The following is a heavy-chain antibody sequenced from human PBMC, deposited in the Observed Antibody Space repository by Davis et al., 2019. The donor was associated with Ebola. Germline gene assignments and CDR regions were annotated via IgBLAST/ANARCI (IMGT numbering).Heavy chain of an antibody. CDR1: GGSFSGYY. Sequence: PSETLSLTCAVYGGSFSGYYWSWIRQPPGKGLEWIGEINHSGSTNYNPSLKSRVTISVDTSKNQFSLKLSSVTAADTAVYYCARGSGGDGYNYRRGWFDPWGQGTLVTVSS. CDR3: ARGSGGDGYNYRRGWFDP. V-gene: IGHV4-34*01. J-gene: IGHJ5*02. D-gene: IGHD5-24*01. CDR2: INHSGST.